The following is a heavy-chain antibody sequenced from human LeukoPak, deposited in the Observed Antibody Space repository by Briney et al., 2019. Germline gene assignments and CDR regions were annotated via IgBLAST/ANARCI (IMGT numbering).Heavy chain of an antibody. Sequence: GGSLRLSCAASGFTFNSYSMNWVRQAAGKGLEWVSYISSSSSTIYYADSVKGRFTISRGNAKNSLYLQMNSLRDEDTAVYSCARDSRYSSSTDYWGQGTLVTVSS. J-gene: IGHJ4*02. CDR2: ISSSSSTI. CDR3: ARDSRYSSSTDY. D-gene: IGHD6-13*01. V-gene: IGHV3-48*02. CDR1: GFTFNSYS.